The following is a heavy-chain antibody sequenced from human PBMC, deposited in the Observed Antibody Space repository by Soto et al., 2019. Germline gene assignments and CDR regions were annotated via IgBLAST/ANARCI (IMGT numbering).Heavy chain of an antibody. V-gene: IGHV1-69*12. D-gene: IGHD1-7*01. CDR1: GDTFSNYA. Sequence: QVQLVQSGAEVKKSGSSVKVACKVSGDTFSNYAINWVRRAPGQGLEWMGAIVPIFRTTNYAQKFQGRVTMTADESTITAYIELSRLRSDDTATYYCAREASAPGTFREDASDIWGQGTKVTVSS. CDR2: IVPIFRTT. J-gene: IGHJ3*02. CDR3: AREASAPGTFREDASDI.